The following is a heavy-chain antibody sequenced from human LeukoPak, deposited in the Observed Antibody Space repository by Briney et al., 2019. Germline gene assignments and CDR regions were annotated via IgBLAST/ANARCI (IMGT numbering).Heavy chain of an antibody. CDR3: ARVGSYSSSWFSHYYYYMDV. D-gene: IGHD6-13*01. CDR2: IYYSGST. Sequence: PSETLSLTCTVSGGSISSYYWSWIRQPAGKGLEWIGRIYYSGSTNYNPSLKSRVTISVDTSKNQFSLKLSSVTAADTAVYYCARVGSYSSSWFSHYYYYMDVWGKGTTVTISS. CDR1: GGSISSYY. J-gene: IGHJ6*03. V-gene: IGHV4-4*07.